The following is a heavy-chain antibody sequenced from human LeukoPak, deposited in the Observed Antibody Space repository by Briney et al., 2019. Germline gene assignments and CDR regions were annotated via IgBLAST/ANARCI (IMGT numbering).Heavy chain of an antibody. D-gene: IGHD1-14*01. CDR2: ISGSGGNT. CDR3: AKPARTDAFDI. CDR1: GFTFNNYA. J-gene: IGHJ3*02. Sequence: GGSLRLSCAASGFTFNNYAMNWVRQAPGKGLEWVSSISGSGGNTYYADSVKGRFTISKDNSKNTLYLQMNSLRAEDTAVYYCAKPARTDAFDIWGQGTMITVSS. V-gene: IGHV3-23*01.